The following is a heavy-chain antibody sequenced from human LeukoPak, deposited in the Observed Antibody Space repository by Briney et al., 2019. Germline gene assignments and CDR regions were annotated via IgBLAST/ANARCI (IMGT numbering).Heavy chain of an antibody. V-gene: IGHV3-53*01. CDR2: IYSNGNT. CDR3: AKGDNGVRQRFFDL. D-gene: IGHD2-8*01. CDR1: GFTVSSNY. J-gene: IGHJ2*01. Sequence: GGSLRLSCAASGFTVSSNYMSWVRQAPGRGLEWVSVIYSNGNTFYTDSVKGRFTISRDNSQNTLYLQMNSLRAEDTAVYYCAKGDNGVRQRFFDLWGRGTLVTVSS.